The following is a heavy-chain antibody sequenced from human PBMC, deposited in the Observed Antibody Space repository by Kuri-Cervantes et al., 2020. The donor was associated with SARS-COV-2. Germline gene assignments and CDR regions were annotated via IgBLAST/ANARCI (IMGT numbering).Heavy chain of an antibody. CDR3: AIGDSSSPHDAFDI. D-gene: IGHD6-6*01. J-gene: IGHJ3*02. V-gene: IGHV3-11*04. CDR2: ISSSGSTI. CDR1: GFTFSDYY. Sequence: GGSLRLSCAASGFTFSDYYMSWIRQAPGKGLEWVSYISSSGSTIYYADSVKGRFTISRDNAKNSLYLQMNSLRAEDTAVYYCAIGDSSSPHDAFDIWGQGTMVTVS.